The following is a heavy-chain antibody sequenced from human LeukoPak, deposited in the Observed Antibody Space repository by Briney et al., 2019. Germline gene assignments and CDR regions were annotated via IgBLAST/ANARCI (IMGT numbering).Heavy chain of an antibody. CDR1: GFTFSSYA. CDR2: ISGSGGGT. Sequence: GGSLRLSCAASGFTFSSYAMSWVRQAPGKGLEWVSAISGSGGGTYYADSVKGRFTISRDNSKNTLYLQMNSLRAEDTAVYYCANGGSRYYYYGMDVWGQGTTVTVSS. CDR3: ANGGSRYYYYGMDV. J-gene: IGHJ6*02. V-gene: IGHV3-23*01. D-gene: IGHD3-10*01.